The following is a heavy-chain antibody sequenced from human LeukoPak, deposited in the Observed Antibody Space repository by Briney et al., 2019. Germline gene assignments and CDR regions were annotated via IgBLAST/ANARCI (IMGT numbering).Heavy chain of an antibody. CDR1: GFTFSSYA. J-gene: IGHJ3*02. CDR3: ARDRVYASGSRDAFGI. D-gene: IGHD3-10*01. V-gene: IGHV3-23*01. Sequence: GGSLRLSCAASGFTFSSYAMSWVRQAPGTGLGWVSGISGSGTSTCHADSVKGRFTISRDNSKSTLYLQMNSLRAEDTAVYYCARDRVYASGSRDAFGIWGQGTMVAVSS. CDR2: ISGSGTST.